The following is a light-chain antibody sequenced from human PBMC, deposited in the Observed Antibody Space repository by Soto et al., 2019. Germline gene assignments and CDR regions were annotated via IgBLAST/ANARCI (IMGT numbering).Light chain of an antibody. J-gene: IGKJ1*01. Sequence: AIQVTQSPSSLSASVGDRVTITCRASQGIRNDLGWYQQKPGKAPKLLIHGASSLQSGVPSRFRGSASGTEFTLTISSLQPEDLATYYCLQDHSYPWTFGKGTKVEI. CDR1: QGIRND. V-gene: IGKV1-6*01. CDR2: GAS. CDR3: LQDHSYPWT.